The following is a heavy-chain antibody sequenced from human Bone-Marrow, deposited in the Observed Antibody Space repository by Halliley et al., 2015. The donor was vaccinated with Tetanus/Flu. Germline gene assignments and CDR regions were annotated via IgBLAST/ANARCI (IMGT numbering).Heavy chain of an antibody. CDR1: GFTVSTYG. Sequence: SLRLSCAASGFTVSTYGMSWVRQAPGKGLEWVSSIYAGGTAYFADSVRGRFTISRDESKNTVYLQMNNLRVEDTAVYHCARGGGRYYSPYDWGQGTLVTFSS. V-gene: IGHV3-53*01. J-gene: IGHJ4*02. CDR3: ARGGGRYYSPYD. CDR2: IYAGGTA. D-gene: IGHD3-10*01.